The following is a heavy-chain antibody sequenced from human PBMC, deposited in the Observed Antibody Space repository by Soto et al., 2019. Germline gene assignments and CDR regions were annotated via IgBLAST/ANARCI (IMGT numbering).Heavy chain of an antibody. Sequence: GGSLRLSCAASGFTFSSYGMHWVRQAPGKGLEWVAVISYDGSNKYYADSVKGRFTISRDNSKNTLYLQMNSLRAEDTAVYYCAKDQEKFRVTANYGMDVWGQGTTVTVSS. J-gene: IGHJ6*02. V-gene: IGHV3-30*18. D-gene: IGHD4-4*01. CDR3: AKDQEKFRVTANYGMDV. CDR2: ISYDGSNK. CDR1: GFTFSSYG.